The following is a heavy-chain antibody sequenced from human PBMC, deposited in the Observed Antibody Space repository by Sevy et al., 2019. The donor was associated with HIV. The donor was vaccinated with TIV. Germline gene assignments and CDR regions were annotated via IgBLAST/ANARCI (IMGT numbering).Heavy chain of an antibody. CDR1: GFTFSNYD. J-gene: IGHJ4*02. Sequence: GGSLRLSCAASGFTFSNYDMNWVRQAPGKGLEWVSYISSGSSYIYYADSLKGRVTISRDNANNSLFLQLNSLGAEDTAVYYCARALDYYDTGGLYYWGQGALVTVSS. CDR3: ARALDYYDTGGLYY. V-gene: IGHV3-21*01. CDR2: ISSGSSYI. D-gene: IGHD3-22*01.